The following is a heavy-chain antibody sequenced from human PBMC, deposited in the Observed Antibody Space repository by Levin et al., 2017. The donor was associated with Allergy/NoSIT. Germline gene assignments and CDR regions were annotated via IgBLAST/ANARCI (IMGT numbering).Heavy chain of an antibody. Sequence: PGGSLRLSCKASGYTFTDFYIHWVRQAPGQGLEWMGIVNPRGGSTAYAQKFQGRVTMTKDTSTSTVYMELSSLRSEDTALYYCTKSLEADWGQGTLVTVSS. CDR1: GYTFTDFY. CDR2: VNPRGGST. V-gene: IGHV1-46*01. J-gene: IGHJ4*02. CDR3: TKSLEAD. D-gene: IGHD5-24*01.